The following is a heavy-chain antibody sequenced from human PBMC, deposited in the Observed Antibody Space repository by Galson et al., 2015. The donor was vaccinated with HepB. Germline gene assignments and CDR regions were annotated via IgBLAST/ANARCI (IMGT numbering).Heavy chain of an antibody. V-gene: IGHV3-7*01. CDR3: ARGPPGY. J-gene: IGHJ4*02. CDR2: IKQDGSEK. CDR1: GFTFSSCW. Sequence: SLRLSCAASGFTFSSCWMSWVRQAPGKGLEWVANIKQDGSEKYYVDSVKGRFTISRDNAKNSLYLQMNSLRAEDTAVYYCARGPPGYWGQGTLVTVSS.